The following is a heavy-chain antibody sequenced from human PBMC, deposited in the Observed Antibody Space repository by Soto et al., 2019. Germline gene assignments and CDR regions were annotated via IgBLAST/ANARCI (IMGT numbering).Heavy chain of an antibody. CDR3: ARVFGFGGMDV. D-gene: IGHD3-10*01. CDR1: GGSISSGGYY. J-gene: IGHJ6*02. Sequence: QVQLQESGPGLVKPSQTLSLTCTVSGGSISSGGYYWSWIRQHPGKGLEWIGYIDYSGSTFYNPSLRSRFTISVDTSKNQFSLKLSSVTAADSALYYCARVFGFGGMDVWGQGTTVTVSS. V-gene: IGHV4-31*03. CDR2: IDYSGST.